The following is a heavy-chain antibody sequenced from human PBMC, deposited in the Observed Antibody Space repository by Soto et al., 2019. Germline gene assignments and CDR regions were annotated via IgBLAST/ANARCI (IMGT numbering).Heavy chain of an antibody. J-gene: IGHJ4*02. Sequence: QMQLQESGPGLVKPSETLSLTCAVSSASIISEQRWSWVRQPPGKGLEWIGEIHHSGSTNNNASLRSRVTMSGDKSKNQFSLNLNSVTAADTAVYYCARSFGWYAIDQWGQGTLVIVSS. V-gene: IGHV4-4*02. CDR2: IHHSGST. D-gene: IGHD6-19*01. CDR1: SASIISEQR. CDR3: ARSFGWYAIDQ.